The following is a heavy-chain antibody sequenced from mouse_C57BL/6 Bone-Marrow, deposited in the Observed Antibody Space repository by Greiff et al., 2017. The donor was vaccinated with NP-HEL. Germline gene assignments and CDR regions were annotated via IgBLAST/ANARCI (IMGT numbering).Heavy chain of an antibody. CDR3: ARIDYAMDY. CDR2: IDPSDSET. J-gene: IGHJ4*01. CDR1: GYTFTSYW. V-gene: IGHV1-52*01. Sequence: QVHVKQPGAELVRPGSSVKLSCKASGYTFTSYWMHWVKQRPIQGLEWIGNIDPSDSETHYNQKFKDKATLTVDKSSSTAYMQLSSLTSEDSAVYYCARIDYAMDYWGQGTSVTVSS.